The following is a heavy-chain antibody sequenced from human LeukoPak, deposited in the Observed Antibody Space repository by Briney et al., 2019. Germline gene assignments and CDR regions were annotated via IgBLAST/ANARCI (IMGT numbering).Heavy chain of an antibody. CDR3: ARTPGIVVEGWFDV. Sequence: PSETLSLTCTVSGGSISSSSHYWGWIRQPPGEGLEWIGSIYFSGSTYYSPSLKSRVTISGDTPKNHFSLKLTSVTAADTAVYYCARTPGIVVEGWFDVWGQGTLVTVSS. V-gene: IGHV4-39*02. CDR1: GGSISSSSHY. CDR2: IYFSGST. J-gene: IGHJ5*02. D-gene: IGHD2-2*01.